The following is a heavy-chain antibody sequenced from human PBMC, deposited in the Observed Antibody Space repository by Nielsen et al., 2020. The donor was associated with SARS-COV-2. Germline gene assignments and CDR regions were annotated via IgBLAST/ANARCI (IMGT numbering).Heavy chain of an antibody. J-gene: IGHJ5*02. V-gene: IGHV5-10-1*01. D-gene: IGHD3-3*01. CDR2: IDPSDTYT. CDR1: GYSFTSDW. Sequence: GASLKISCKGSGYSFTSDWISWLRQMLGTGLEWMGRIDPSDTYTDYSPSFQGNVTISADKSTSTAYLQWSSLKASDTAIYYCARRVDDYDLWTGRHINYFDPWGQGTLVTVSS. CDR3: ARRVDDYDLWTGRHINYFDP.